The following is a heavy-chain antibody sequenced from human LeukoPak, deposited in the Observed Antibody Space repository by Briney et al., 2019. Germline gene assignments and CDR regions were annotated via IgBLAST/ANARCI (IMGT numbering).Heavy chain of an antibody. J-gene: IGHJ4*02. D-gene: IGHD2-21*02. CDR2: IHHSGST. CDR3: ARRSSTAGIDY. CDR1: GASISSSYW. V-gene: IGHV4-4*02. Sequence: PSETLSLTCAVSGASISSSYWWSWVRQPPGKGLEWIGEIHHSGSTKYNPSLKSRVTMSVDTSKNQFFLKLSSVTAADTAVYYCARRSSTAGIDYWGQRTLVTVSS.